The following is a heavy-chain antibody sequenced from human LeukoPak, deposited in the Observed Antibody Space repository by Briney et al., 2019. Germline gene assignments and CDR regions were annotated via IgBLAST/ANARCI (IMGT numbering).Heavy chain of an antibody. D-gene: IGHD3-22*01. CDR3: AGEGSGYYWGRFVYYFDY. CDR2: INSDGSST. Sequence: GGSLRLSCAASGFTFSSYWMHWVRQAPGKGLVWVSRINSDGSSTSYADSVKGRFTISRDNAKNTLYLQMNSLRAEDTAVYYCAGEGSGYYWGRFVYYFDYWGQGTLVTVSS. V-gene: IGHV3-74*01. J-gene: IGHJ4*02. CDR1: GFTFSSYW.